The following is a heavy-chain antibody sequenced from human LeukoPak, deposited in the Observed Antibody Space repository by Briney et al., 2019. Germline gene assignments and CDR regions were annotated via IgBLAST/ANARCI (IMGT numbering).Heavy chain of an antibody. D-gene: IGHD6-13*01. J-gene: IGHJ4*02. CDR2: INHSGST. V-gene: IGHV4-34*01. CDR3: ARGSSWYQTNFDY. CDR1: GGSFSGYY. Sequence: PSETLSLTCAVYGGSFSGYYWSWIRQPPGKGLEWIGEINHSGSTNYNPSLKSRVTISVDTSRNQFSLNLNSVTAADTAVYYCARGSSWYQTNFDYWGQGTLVTVSS.